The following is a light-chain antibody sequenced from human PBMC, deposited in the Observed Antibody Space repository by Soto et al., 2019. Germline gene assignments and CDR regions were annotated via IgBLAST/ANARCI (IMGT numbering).Light chain of an antibody. J-gene: IGKJ4*01. CDR3: QRYNNWPLT. V-gene: IGKV3-11*01. Sequence: DIVLTQSPATLSLSPGDRVTLSCRASQTVGRFLSWYQHSPGQGPRLLVYDTSNRATGVPARFSGSGSETDFTLTISSLEPEDFAVYYCQRYNNWPLTFGGGTKVESK. CDR1: QTVGRF. CDR2: DTS.